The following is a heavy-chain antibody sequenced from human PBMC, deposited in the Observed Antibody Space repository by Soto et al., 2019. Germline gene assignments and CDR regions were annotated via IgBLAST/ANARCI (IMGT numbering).Heavy chain of an antibody. CDR3: ARRDYYASASLTFDY. Sequence: QITLKESGPPLVKPTQTLTLTCTFSGFSLTTNGVGVGWIRQPPGKALEWLALIYWDDDNRFSPSLKSRLTITKDTSKNQLVLTMTDMDPVDTATYYCARRDYYASASLTFDYWGQGALVTVSS. J-gene: IGHJ4*02. CDR2: IYWDDDN. V-gene: IGHV2-5*02. D-gene: IGHD3-10*01. CDR1: GFSLTTNGVG.